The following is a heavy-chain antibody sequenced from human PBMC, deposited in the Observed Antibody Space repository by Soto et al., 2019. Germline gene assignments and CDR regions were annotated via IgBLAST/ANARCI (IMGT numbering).Heavy chain of an antibody. CDR3: ARESIVGATVYKKDCFDY. CDR1: GGSVSSGSYY. D-gene: IGHD1-26*01. V-gene: IGHV4-61*01. CDR2: IYYSGST. J-gene: IGHJ4*02. Sequence: SETLSLTCTVSGGSVSSGSYYWSWIRQPPGKGLEWIGYIYYSGSTNYNPSLKSRVTISVDKSKNQFSLKLSSVTAADTAVYYFARESIVGATVYKKDCFDYRIQRTLDTGSS.